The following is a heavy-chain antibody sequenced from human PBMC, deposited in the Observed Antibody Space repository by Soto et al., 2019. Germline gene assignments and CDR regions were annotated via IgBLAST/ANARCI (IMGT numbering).Heavy chain of an antibody. Sequence: EVQLVESGGGLIQPGGSLRLSCAASGFTVSSNYMNWVRQAPGKGLEWVSVIYSGGSTYYADSVKGRFTISRDNSKNTVYLQMSSLRAEDTAVYYCARGVVGASFDYWGQGTLVTVSS. J-gene: IGHJ4*02. V-gene: IGHV3-53*01. CDR2: IYSGGST. D-gene: IGHD1-26*01. CDR1: GFTVSSNY. CDR3: ARGVVGASFDY.